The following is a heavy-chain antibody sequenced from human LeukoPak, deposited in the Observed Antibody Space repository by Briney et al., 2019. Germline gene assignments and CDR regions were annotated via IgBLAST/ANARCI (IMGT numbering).Heavy chain of an antibody. J-gene: IGHJ4*02. CDR2: ISGTAFRT. CDR1: GLTFRSYG. Sequence: PGGSVRLSCAPSGLTFRSYGVGWVRQAPGEGLEWLSLISGTAFRTYYADSVRGRFTISRDNSKNTLYLQINSLRAEETAVYYCAKDTGSGYDYFSYYFDYWGQGPLVTASS. CDR3: AKDTGSGYDYFSYYFDY. V-gene: IGHV3-23*01. D-gene: IGHD5-12*01.